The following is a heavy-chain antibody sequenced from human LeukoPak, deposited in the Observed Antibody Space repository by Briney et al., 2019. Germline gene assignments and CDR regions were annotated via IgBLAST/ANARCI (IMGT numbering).Heavy chain of an antibody. CDR2: ISGSGGST. CDR1: GFTFSSYA. CDR3: AKAPSGPYYYDSSGYYYGPSYFDY. V-gene: IGHV3-23*01. Sequence: GGSLRLSCAASGFTFSSYAMSWVRQAPGQGLVWVSAISGSGGSTNYADSVKGRFTISRDNSKNTLYLQMNSLRAEDTAVYYCAKAPSGPYYYDSSGYYYGPSYFDYWGQGTLVTVSS. J-gene: IGHJ4*02. D-gene: IGHD3-22*01.